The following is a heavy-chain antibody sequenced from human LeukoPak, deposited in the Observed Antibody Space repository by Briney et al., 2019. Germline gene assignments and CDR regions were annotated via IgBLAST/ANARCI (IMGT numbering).Heavy chain of an antibody. CDR1: GYSFTSYW. V-gene: IGHV5-51*01. CDR2: IYPGDSDT. D-gene: IGHD3-9*01. Sequence: GESLKISCKGSGYSFTSYWIGWVRQMPGQGLEWMGIIYPGDSDTKYSPSFQGQVTISADKSITTAYLQWSSLMASDTAMYYCASRSNYDILSGYSESYDYWGQGTLATVSS. CDR3: ASRSNYDILSGYSESYDY. J-gene: IGHJ4*02.